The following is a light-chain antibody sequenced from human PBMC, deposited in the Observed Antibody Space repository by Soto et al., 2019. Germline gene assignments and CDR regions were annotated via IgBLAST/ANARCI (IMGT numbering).Light chain of an antibody. Sequence: QSALTQPASVSGSPGQSITISCTGTSSDVGGYNYVSWYQKHPAKAPKLMIYEVSNRPSGVSHRFSGSKSGNTPSLTISGLQAEDEAVYYCFSYTTSSTLVFGGGTKLTVL. J-gene: IGLJ3*02. CDR1: SSDVGGYNY. V-gene: IGLV2-14*01. CDR2: EVS. CDR3: FSYTTSSTLV.